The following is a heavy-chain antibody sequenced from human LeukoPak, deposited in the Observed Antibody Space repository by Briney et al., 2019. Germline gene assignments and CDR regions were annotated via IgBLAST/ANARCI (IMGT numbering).Heavy chain of an antibody. V-gene: IGHV4-34*01. J-gene: IGHJ5*02. D-gene: IGHD4-17*01. CDR3: ARKMVHDYGDEWWFDP. Sequence: TSETLSLTCAVYGGSFSGYYWTWIRQPPGRGLEWIGEVNHSGSTNYAPSLKSRVTVSVDTSKNQFSLKLSSVTAADTAVYYCARKMVHDYGDEWWFDPWGQGTLVTVSS. CDR2: VNHSGST. CDR1: GGSFSGYY.